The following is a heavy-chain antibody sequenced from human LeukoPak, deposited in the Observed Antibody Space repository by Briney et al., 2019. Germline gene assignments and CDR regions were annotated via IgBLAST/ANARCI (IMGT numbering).Heavy chain of an antibody. CDR3: ARALRYFDWPPPADY. Sequence: GASVKVSCKASGYTFTSYGISWVRQAPGQGLEWMGWISAYNGNTNYAQKLQGRVTMTTDTSTSTAYMELRSLRSEDTAVYYCARALRYFDWPPPADYWGQGTLVTVSS. V-gene: IGHV1-18*01. D-gene: IGHD3-9*01. CDR1: GYTFTSYG. CDR2: ISAYNGNT. J-gene: IGHJ4*02.